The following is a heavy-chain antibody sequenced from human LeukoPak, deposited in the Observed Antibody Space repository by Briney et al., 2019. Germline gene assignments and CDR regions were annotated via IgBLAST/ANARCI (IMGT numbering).Heavy chain of an antibody. Sequence: SETLSLTCTVSGGSISSYYWSWIRHPPGKGQDWIGYFYYSWSTNYNPSLKSRVTISVDTSKNQFSLKLSSVTAADTAVYYCARHNDPLRSNEYYDFWSGANWFDPWGQGTLVTVSS. J-gene: IGHJ5*02. V-gene: IGHV4-59*08. CDR2: FYYSWST. D-gene: IGHD3-3*01. CDR1: GGSISSYY. CDR3: ARHNDPLRSNEYYDFWSGANWFDP.